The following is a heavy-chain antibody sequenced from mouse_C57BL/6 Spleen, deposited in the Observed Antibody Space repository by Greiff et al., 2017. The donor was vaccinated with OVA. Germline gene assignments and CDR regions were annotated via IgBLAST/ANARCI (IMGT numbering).Heavy chain of an antibody. D-gene: IGHD1-1*01. CDR1: GFTFSDYY. Sequence: EVKLVESEGGLVQPGSSMKLSCTASGFTFSDYYMAWVRQVPEKGLEWVANINYDGSSTYYLDSLKSRFIISRDNAKNILYLQMSSLKSEDTATYYCARGSSYSDWYFDVWGTGTTVTVSS. CDR3: ARGSSYSDWYFDV. CDR2: INYDGSST. V-gene: IGHV5-16*01. J-gene: IGHJ1*03.